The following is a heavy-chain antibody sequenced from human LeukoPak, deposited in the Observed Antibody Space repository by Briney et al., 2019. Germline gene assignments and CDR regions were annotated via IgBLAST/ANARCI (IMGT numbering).Heavy chain of an antibody. CDR2: IYSGGST. Sequence: PGGSLRLSCAASGFTVSTNYMSWVRQAPGKGLEWVSIIYSGGSTYYADSVRGRFTISRDNSKNTLYLQMNSLRAEDTAVYYCARDKTPYCGRDCYAFDVWGQGTMVTVSS. CDR1: GFTVSTNY. J-gene: IGHJ3*01. D-gene: IGHD2-21*02. V-gene: IGHV3-66*01. CDR3: ARDKTPYCGRDCYAFDV.